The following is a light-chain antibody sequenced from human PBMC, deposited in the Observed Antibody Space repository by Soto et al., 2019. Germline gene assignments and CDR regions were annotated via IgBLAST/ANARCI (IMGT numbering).Light chain of an antibody. CDR3: QQCHRSVT. J-gene: IGKJ1*01. CDR2: GAS. V-gene: IGKV1-5*01. Sequence: DIMMTQSPATLSASVGDRATISCRASESSSNCLAWYQQKPGQAPKLLISGASSLQSGVPSRFSGSASGTDFTLTISRLEPDDIAAYYCQQCHRSVTFGQGTKVDIK. CDR1: ESSSNC.